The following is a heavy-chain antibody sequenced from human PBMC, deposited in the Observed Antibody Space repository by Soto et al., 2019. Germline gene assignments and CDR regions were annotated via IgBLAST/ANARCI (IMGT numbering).Heavy chain of an antibody. J-gene: IGHJ4*02. D-gene: IGHD5-12*01. CDR2: INHSGST. CDR1: GGSFSGYY. V-gene: IGHV4-34*01. Sequence: SETLSLSCAVYGGSFSGYYWSWIRQPPGKGLEWIGEINHSGSTNYNPSLKSRVTISVDTSKNQFSLKLSSVTAADTAVYYCARTWGYSGPFDYWGQGTLVTVSS. CDR3: ARTWGYSGPFDY.